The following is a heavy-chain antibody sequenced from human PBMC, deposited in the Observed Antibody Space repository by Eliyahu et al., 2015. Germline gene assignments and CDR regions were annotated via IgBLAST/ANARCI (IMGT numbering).Heavy chain of an antibody. CDR2: ISSRGSTI. Sequence: EVQLVESGGGLIQPGGSLRLSCAASGFXFXXXEXNWVRQAPGKGLGWVSYISSRGSTIDYANSVKGRFSISRDNAKNSLYLQLNSLRAEDTAVYYCARGGYCSGLTCPDNDYYYGMDVWGQGTTVTVSS. V-gene: IGHV3-48*03. CDR1: GFXFXXXE. D-gene: IGHD2-15*01. J-gene: IGHJ6*02. CDR3: ARGGYCSGLTCPDNDYYYGMDV.